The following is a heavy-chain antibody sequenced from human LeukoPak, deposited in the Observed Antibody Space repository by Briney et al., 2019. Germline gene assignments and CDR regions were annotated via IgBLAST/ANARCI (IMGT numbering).Heavy chain of an antibody. CDR3: ARDSQYCGGDCYSDY. CDR2: ISSSSSYT. CDR1: GFTFSDYY. Sequence: GGSLRLSCAASGFTFSDYYMSWIRQAPGKGLEWFSSISSSSSYTNYADSVKGRFTISRDNAKNSLYLQMNSLRAEDTAVYYCARDSQYCGGDCYSDYWGQGTLVTVSS. V-gene: IGHV3-11*05. D-gene: IGHD2-21*02. J-gene: IGHJ4*02.